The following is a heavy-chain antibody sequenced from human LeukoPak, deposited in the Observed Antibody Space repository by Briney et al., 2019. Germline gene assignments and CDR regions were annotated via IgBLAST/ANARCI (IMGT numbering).Heavy chain of an antibody. CDR2: ISDSGGNT. CDR1: GFTFSSCA. V-gene: IGHV3-23*01. CDR3: ARGYYYDTSGYSLPLDY. J-gene: IGHJ4*02. Sequence: GGSLRLSCAASGFTFSSCAMSWVRQAPGKGLEWVAGISDSGGNTYYADSVEGRFTISRDNSKNTLFLQMSSLRAEDTAVYYCARGYYYDTSGYSLPLDYWGQGTLLTVSS. D-gene: IGHD3-22*01.